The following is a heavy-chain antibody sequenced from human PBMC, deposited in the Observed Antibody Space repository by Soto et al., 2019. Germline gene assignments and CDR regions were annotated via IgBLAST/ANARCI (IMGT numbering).Heavy chain of an antibody. CDR2: IDYYGST. CDR3: ARGGWKLFDY. D-gene: IGHD6-19*01. V-gene: IGHV4-59*01. CDR1: GGSISGYY. Sequence: PSETLSLTCTVSGGSISGYYWSWIRQPPGKRLEWIGYIDYYGSTNYNPSLKSRVTISVDTSKNQFSLKLSSVTAADTAVYYCARGGWKLFDYWGQGTLVTVSS. J-gene: IGHJ4*02.